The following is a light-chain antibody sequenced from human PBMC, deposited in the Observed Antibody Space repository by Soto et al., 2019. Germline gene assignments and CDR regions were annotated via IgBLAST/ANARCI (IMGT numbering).Light chain of an antibody. J-gene: IGLJ1*01. CDR1: TSDVGGFDY. CDR3: SSYTTTGTQV. CDR2: DVS. Sequence: QSVLTQPASVSGSPGQSITVSCTGTTSDVGGFDYVSWYQQHPGKAPKLMIFDVSNRPSGVSDRFSGSKSGNTASLTISGLQAEDEADYYCSSYTTTGTQVFGTGTKAPS. V-gene: IGLV2-14*03.